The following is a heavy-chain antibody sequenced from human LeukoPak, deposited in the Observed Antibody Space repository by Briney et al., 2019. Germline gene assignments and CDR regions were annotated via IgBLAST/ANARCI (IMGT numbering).Heavy chain of an antibody. CDR3: AKDGGYSGSQAYFDY. CDR1: GFTFSSYG. J-gene: IGHJ4*02. V-gene: IGHV3-30*02. CDR2: IRSDGSNR. Sequence: GGSLRLSCAASGFTFSSYGMHWVRQAPGKGLEWVAFIRSDGSNRYYADSVKGRFTISRDNSKNTLYLQMNSLRAEDTALYYCAKDGGYSGSQAYFDYWGQGTLVTVSS. D-gene: IGHD1-26*01.